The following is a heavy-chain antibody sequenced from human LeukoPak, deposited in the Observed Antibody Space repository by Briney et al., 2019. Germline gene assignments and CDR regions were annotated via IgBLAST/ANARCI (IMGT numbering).Heavy chain of an antibody. Sequence: SGPTLLNPTQTRTLTCNFSGFSLTTSAVGVGWIRGPPGTALEWLVLIYGDDDKRHSPSLKSRLTITKDTSKNYVVLRMTNMDPVDTATYYCAHIEASSWSYWGHGTLVTVSS. J-gene: IGHJ4*01. CDR2: IYGDDDK. CDR3: AHIEASSWSY. D-gene: IGHD6-13*01. V-gene: IGHV2-5*02. CDR1: GFSLTTSAVG.